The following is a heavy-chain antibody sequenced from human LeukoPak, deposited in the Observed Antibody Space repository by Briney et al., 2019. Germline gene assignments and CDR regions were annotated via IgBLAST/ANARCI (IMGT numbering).Heavy chain of an antibody. J-gene: IGHJ3*02. CDR3: ARGLFLSGYLDAFDI. D-gene: IGHD3-22*01. CDR2: ISGSGGST. CDR1: GFTFSSYG. Sequence: GGTLRLSCAASGFTFSSYGMSWVRQAPGKGLQWVSAISGSGGSTYYADSVKGRFTISRDNSKNTLYLQMNSLRVEDTAVYYCARGLFLSGYLDAFDIWGQGTVVTVSP. V-gene: IGHV3-23*01.